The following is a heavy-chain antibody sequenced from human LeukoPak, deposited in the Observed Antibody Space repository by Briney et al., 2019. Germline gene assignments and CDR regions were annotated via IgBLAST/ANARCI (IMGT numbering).Heavy chain of an antibody. CDR2: IYTSGST. Sequence: ASETLSLTCTVSGGSISSGSYYWSWIRQPAGKGLEWIGRIYTSGSTNYNPSLKSRVTISVDTSKNQFSLKLSSVTAADTAVYYCARSSYGDFAYWGQGTLVTVSS. CDR1: GGSISSGSYY. CDR3: ARSSYGDFAY. D-gene: IGHD4-17*01. V-gene: IGHV4-61*02. J-gene: IGHJ4*02.